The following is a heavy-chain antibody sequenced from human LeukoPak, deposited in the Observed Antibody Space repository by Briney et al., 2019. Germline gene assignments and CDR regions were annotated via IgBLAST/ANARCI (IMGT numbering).Heavy chain of an antibody. D-gene: IGHD3-10*01. Sequence: ASVKVSCKASGYTFTSYGISWVRQAPGQGLEWMGWISAYNGNTKYAQKFQDRVTMTTDTSTSTALMELRSLRSDDTAVYYCARDSGYYGSGSYGFDPWGQGTLVTVSS. J-gene: IGHJ5*02. V-gene: IGHV1-18*01. CDR3: ARDSGYYGSGSYGFDP. CDR2: ISAYNGNT. CDR1: GYTFTSYG.